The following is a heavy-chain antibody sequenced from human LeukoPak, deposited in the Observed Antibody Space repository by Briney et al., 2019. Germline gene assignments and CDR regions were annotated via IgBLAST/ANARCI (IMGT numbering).Heavy chain of an antibody. CDR3: ARDGKAVAVAFDI. CDR2: IGSSGRTI. Sequence: GGSLRLSCAASGFTFSDYYMSWIRQAPGKGLEWVSYIGSSGRTIYYADSVKGRFTISRDNAKNSLYLQMNSLRAEDTAVYYCARDGKAVAVAFDIWGQGTMVTVSS. J-gene: IGHJ3*02. D-gene: IGHD6-19*01. V-gene: IGHV3-11*04. CDR1: GFTFSDYY.